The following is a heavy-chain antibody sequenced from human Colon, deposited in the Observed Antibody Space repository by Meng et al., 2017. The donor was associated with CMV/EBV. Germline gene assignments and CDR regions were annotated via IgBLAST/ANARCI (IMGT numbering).Heavy chain of an antibody. J-gene: IGHJ6*02. CDR2: IYYSGST. D-gene: IGHD6-6*01. CDR1: NYSISSGYY. Sequence: GSLRLSCTVSNYSISSGYYWSWIRQPPGKGLEWIGYIYYSGSTNYNPSLKSRVTISVDTSKNQFSLKLSSVTAADTAVYYCARGNSGSPLPYYYYFGMDVWGQGTTVTVSS. CDR3: ARGNSGSPLPYYYYFGMDV. V-gene: IGHV4-61*01.